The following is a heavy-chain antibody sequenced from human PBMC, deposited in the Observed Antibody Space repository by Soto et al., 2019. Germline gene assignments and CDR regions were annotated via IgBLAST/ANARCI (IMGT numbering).Heavy chain of an antibody. Sequence: ASVKVSSKASGYTLTSYDINWVRQATGQGLEWMGWMNPNSGNTGYAQKFQGRVTMTRNTSISTAYMELSSLRSEDTAVYYCARGDYYGSGPPLEDYYYMDVWGKGTTVTVSS. CDR1: GYTLTSYD. D-gene: IGHD3-10*01. V-gene: IGHV1-8*01. CDR2: MNPNSGNT. J-gene: IGHJ6*03. CDR3: ARGDYYGSGPPLEDYYYMDV.